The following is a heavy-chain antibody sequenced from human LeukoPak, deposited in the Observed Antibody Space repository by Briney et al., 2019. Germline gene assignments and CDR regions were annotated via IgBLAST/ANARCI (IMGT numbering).Heavy chain of an antibody. D-gene: IGHD2-8*01. CDR2: IIPIFGTA. CDR1: GGTFSSYA. J-gene: IGHJ3*02. V-gene: IGHV1-69*05. Sequence: SVKVSCKASGGTFSSYAISWVRQAPGQGLEWMGGIIPIFGTANYAQKFQERVTITRDMSTSTAYMELSSLRSEDTAVYYCAAANGGGPYANDAFDIWGKGKMSPSLQ. CDR3: AAANGGGPYANDAFDI.